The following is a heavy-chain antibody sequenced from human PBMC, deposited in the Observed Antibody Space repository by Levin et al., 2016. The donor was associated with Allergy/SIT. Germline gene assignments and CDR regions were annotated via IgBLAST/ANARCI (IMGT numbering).Heavy chain of an antibody. J-gene: IGHJ4*02. CDR1: GGSFSGYY. V-gene: IGHV4-34*01. Sequence: SETLSLTCAVYGGSFSGYYWSWIRQPPGKGLEWIGEINHSGSTNYNPSLKSRVTISVDTSKNQFSLKLSSVTAADTAVYYCARDEDRGSFDYWGQGTLVTVSS. CDR2: INHSGST. CDR3: ARDEDRGSFDY. D-gene: IGHD3-10*01.